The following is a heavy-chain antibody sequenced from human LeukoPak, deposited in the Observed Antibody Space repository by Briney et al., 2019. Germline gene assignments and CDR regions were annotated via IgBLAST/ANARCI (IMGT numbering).Heavy chain of an antibody. CDR3: ARRVVAGPFDY. V-gene: IGHV4-39*01. CDR2: ISYSGSM. CDR1: GGSISSSSYY. J-gene: IGHJ4*02. D-gene: IGHD6-19*01. Sequence: PSETLSLTCTVSGGSISSSSYYSGWIRQPPGKGLEWIGSISYSGSMYYNPSLKSRFTISVDTSKNQFSLKLSSVTAADTAVYYCARRVVAGPFDYWGQGTLVTVSS.